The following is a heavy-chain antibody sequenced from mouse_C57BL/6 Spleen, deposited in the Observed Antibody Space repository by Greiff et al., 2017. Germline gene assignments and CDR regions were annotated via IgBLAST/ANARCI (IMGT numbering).Heavy chain of an antibody. CDR2: IDPSDSYT. CDR3: ARDYGKTYYFDY. CDR1: GYTFTSYW. Sequence: QVQLQQPGAELVKPGASVKLSCKASGYTFTSYWMQWVKQRPGQGLEWIGEIDPSDSYTNYNQKFKGKATLTVDTSSSTAYMQLSSLTSEDSAVYYCARDYGKTYYFDYWGQGTTLTGSS. D-gene: IGHD2-1*01. V-gene: IGHV1-50*01. J-gene: IGHJ2*01.